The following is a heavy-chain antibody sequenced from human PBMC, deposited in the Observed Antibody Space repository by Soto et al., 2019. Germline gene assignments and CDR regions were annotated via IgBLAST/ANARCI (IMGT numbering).Heavy chain of an antibody. V-gene: IGHV3-23*01. CDR3: AKATATGGGAFDI. D-gene: IGHD2-8*02. Sequence: LRLSCAASGFICSSYDMSWVRQAPGKGLEWVSTILVDGRTFYVDSVKGRFTISRDSSQNTVYLQMNSLTAGDTALYYCAKATATGGGAFDICGQGTMLTDSS. CDR2: ILVDGRT. CDR1: GFICSSYD. J-gene: IGHJ3*02.